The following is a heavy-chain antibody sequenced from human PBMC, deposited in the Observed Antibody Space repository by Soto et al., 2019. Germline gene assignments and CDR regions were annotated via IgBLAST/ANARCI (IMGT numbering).Heavy chain of an antibody. D-gene: IGHD6-19*01. Sequence: GGSLRLSCVASGFTFNSNGMHWVRQAPGKGLEWVAMISHHGTAEYYLDSVRGRFTISRDNSNNTLYLQMDNLRVEDTAVYYCAKDLYSSGWYNYFDPWGQGTKVTVSS. CDR3: AKDLYSSGWYNYFDP. CDR2: ISHHGTAE. CDR1: GFTFNSNG. V-gene: IGHV3-30*18. J-gene: IGHJ5*02.